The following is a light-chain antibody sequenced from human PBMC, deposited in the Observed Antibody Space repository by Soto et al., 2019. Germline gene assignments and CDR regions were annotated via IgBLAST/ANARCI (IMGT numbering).Light chain of an antibody. CDR2: EVS. CDR3: TSYAGSKNHV. V-gene: IGLV2-8*01. CDR1: SSDVGGYNY. Sequence: SLLTQPPSASGSPGQSVTISCTGTSSDVGGYNYVSWYQQHPGKAPKLMIYEVSKRPSGVPDRFSGSKSGNTASLTVSGLQAEDEADYYCTSYAGSKNHVIGNGTKVTVL. J-gene: IGLJ1*01.